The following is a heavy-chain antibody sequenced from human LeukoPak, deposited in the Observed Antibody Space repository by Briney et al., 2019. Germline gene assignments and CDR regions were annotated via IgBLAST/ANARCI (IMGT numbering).Heavy chain of an antibody. CDR3: ARAGVIRYVAWLINYFMDV. CDR1: GFTFTNHA. Sequence: PGGSLRLSCAASGFTFTNHAMQWVRQAPGKGLEHVSAISGNGGSTYYANSVKGRFTISRDNSKNTVYLQMDSLRAEDMAVYYCARAGVIRYVAWLINYFMDVWGKGTTVTVSS. D-gene: IGHD3-9*01. V-gene: IGHV3-64*01. CDR2: ISGNGGST. J-gene: IGHJ6*03.